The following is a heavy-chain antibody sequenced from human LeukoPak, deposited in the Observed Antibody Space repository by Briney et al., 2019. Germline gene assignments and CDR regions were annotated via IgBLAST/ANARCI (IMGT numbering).Heavy chain of an antibody. V-gene: IGHV1-3*01. J-gene: IGHJ4*02. CDR2: ISVGDGNT. CDR1: GYTFTTYA. Sequence: VSVKVSCKASGYTFTTYAIHWVRQAPGQGLQWMGWISVGDGNTKYSQKFQGRVTLTRDTSASTAYMELTSLISEDTAVYYCARGYSGVVPAAHPDFWGQGTPVTVSS. D-gene: IGHD2-2*01. CDR3: ARGYSGVVPAAHPDF.